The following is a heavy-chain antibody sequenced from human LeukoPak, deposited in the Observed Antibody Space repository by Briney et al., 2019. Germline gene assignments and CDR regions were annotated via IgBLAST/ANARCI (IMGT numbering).Heavy chain of an antibody. CDR1: GYSFITYD. CDR3: ARDGVVGTGIAFDI. J-gene: IGHJ3*02. CDR2: FIPGNGKT. V-gene: IGHV1-3*01. D-gene: IGHD7-27*01. Sequence: ASVKVSCKASGYSFITYDMYWVRQAPGQRLEWMGWFIPGNGKTKYSQKFQGRVSITRDTSATTVYMDLSSLRSEDTAVYYCARDGVVGTGIAFDIWGQGTMVTVSS.